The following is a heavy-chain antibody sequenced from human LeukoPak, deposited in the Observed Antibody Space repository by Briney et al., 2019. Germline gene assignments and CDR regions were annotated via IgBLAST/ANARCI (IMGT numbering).Heavy chain of an antibody. Sequence: SETLSLTCTVSGGSISGYFCTWLRQSAGAGLECIGRIHTSGTTHYNPSLRSRVSMSVDTSNNKFSLRLSSVTAADTAVYYCARDPAGHGRYFDYWGQGALVTVSS. D-gene: IGHD1-14*01. V-gene: IGHV4-4*07. CDR2: IHTSGTT. CDR3: ARDPAGHGRYFDY. CDR1: GGSISGYF. J-gene: IGHJ4*02.